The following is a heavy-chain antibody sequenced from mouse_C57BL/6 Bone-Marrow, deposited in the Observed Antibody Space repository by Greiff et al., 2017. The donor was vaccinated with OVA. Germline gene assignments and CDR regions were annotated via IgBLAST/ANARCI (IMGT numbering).Heavy chain of an antibody. CDR2: VFPGSGGS. D-gene: IGHD1-1*01. V-gene: IGHV1-55*01. CDR1: GYTFTNNW. J-gene: IGHJ4*01. CDR3: ARDYGSSGGALDY. Sequence: VQLQQPGAELVKPGASVKMSCRASGYTFTNNWITWVRQRPGQGLEWIGDVFPGSGGSNNNEKFKRRATLTVDTSSSTAYMQLSSLTSEDSAVYYWARDYGSSGGALDYWGQGTSVTVSS.